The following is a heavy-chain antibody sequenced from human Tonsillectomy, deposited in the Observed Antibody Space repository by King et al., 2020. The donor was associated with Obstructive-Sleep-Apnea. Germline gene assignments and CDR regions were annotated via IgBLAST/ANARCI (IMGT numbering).Heavy chain of an antibody. V-gene: IGHV3-30*02. D-gene: IGHD3-9*01. CDR1: GFTFDSYG. Sequence: VQLVESGGGVVQPGRSLRISCAASGFTFDSYGMHWVRQAPGKGLEWVTFIRYDGSTKYYADSVKGRFTISRDNSKNTLYLQMNSLRAEDTALYYCAKDRGNDIRAPYAYHYYGLDVWGQGTTVTIS. CDR2: IRYDGSTK. CDR3: AKDRGNDIRAPYAYHYYGLDV. J-gene: IGHJ6*02.